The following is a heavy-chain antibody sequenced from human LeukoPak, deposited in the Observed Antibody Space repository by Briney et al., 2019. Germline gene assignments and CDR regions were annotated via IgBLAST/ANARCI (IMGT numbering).Heavy chain of an antibody. V-gene: IGHV1-58*01. J-gene: IGHJ4*02. CDR3: AADLSNPRMGASYLDS. CDR1: GFTSTNFA. D-gene: IGHD3-16*01. CDR2: IIVGSGAT. Sequence: ASVKVSCKAPGFTSTNFAVQWARQARGQRLEWIGWIIVGSGATKCAQDFQERVTITRDLSTSTLYMELRSLTSEDTAVYYCAADLSNPRMGASYLDSWGQGTLVTVSS.